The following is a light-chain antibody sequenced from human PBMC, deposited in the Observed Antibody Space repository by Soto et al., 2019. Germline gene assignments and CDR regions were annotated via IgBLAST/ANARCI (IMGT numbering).Light chain of an antibody. J-gene: IGKJ1*01. Sequence: EIVLTQSPGTLSLSPGERATLSCRASQSISSTYLAWYRQKPGQAPRLLIYAASSRATGIPDRFSGSGSGTDFTVTISRLEPEDFAVYYCLQNYAPSWTFGQGTRVEIK. CDR2: AAS. CDR1: QSISSTY. V-gene: IGKV3-20*01. CDR3: LQNYAPSWT.